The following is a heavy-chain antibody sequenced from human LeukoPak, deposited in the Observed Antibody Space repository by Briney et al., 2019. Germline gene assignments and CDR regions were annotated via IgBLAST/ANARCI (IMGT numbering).Heavy chain of an antibody. CDR2: IYSGGST. V-gene: IGHV3-66*01. D-gene: IGHD3-10*01. CDR3: ARDLRGILWTFDI. Sequence: GGSLRLSCAASGFTVSSNYMSWVRQAPGKGLEWVSVIYSGGSTYYADSVKGRFTISRDSSKNTLYLQMNSLRAEDTAVYYCARDLRGILWTFDIWGQGTMVTVSS. J-gene: IGHJ3*02. CDR1: GFTVSSNY.